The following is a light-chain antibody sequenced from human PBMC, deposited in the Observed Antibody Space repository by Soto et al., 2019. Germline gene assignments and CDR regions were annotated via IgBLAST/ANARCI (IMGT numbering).Light chain of an antibody. V-gene: IGLV2-18*01. CDR2: DVI. CDR1: TSDVGDYEH. CDR3: GLFTSSATRV. J-gene: IGLJ3*02. Sequence: QSALTQPPSVSGSPGQSVTLSCSVVTSDVGDYEHVSWYQLAPGTAPKLLISDVINRPSGVPDRFSGSRSGNTPSLTISGLQAEDEADYYCGLFTSSATRVFGGGTKLTVL.